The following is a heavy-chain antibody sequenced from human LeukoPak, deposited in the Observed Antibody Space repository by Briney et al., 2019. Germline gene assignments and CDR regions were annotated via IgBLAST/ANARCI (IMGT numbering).Heavy chain of an antibody. V-gene: IGHV1-18*01. CDR2: ISVDIGNT. CDR3: ARDRLVYCGGGSCLLFDY. J-gene: IGHJ4*02. CDR1: GYTFARYG. D-gene: IGHD2-15*01. Sequence: ASVKLSCNASGYTFARYGISWVRQAPGQGLEWMGWISVDIGNTNYAQSLQGRVSMTRDISTTIVYMELMSLRSDDTAVYYCARDRLVYCGGGSCLLFDYWGQGTLVTVSS.